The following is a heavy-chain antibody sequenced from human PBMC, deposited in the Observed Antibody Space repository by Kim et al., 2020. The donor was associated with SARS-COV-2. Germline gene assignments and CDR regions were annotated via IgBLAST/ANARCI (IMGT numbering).Heavy chain of an antibody. D-gene: IGHD5-18*01. J-gene: IGHJ4*02. V-gene: IGHV3-73*01. Sequence: GGSLRLSCAASGFTFSGSAMHWVRQASGKGLEWVGRIRTKVNSYATSYDASVKGRFTISRDDSKNTAYLQMNSLKTEDTAMYYCISVDTTMLRDWGQGTL. CDR1: GFTFSGSA. CDR2: IRTKVNSYAT. CDR3: ISVDTTMLRD.